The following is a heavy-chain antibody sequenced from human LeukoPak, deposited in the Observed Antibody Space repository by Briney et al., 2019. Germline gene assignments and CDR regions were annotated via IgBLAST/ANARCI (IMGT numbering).Heavy chain of an antibody. Sequence: ASVKLSCKASGYTFNNYGINWVRQAPGPGLQWLGWISANNGEENYAQKLEGRFTMTTDTATSTAYMELRSLTSDDTAVYYCATENDNQLLRSRYVDSWGQGTLVTVSA. V-gene: IGHV1-18*01. D-gene: IGHD2-2*01. CDR3: ATENDNQLLRSRYVDS. CDR1: GYTFNNYG. J-gene: IGHJ4*02. CDR2: ISANNGEE.